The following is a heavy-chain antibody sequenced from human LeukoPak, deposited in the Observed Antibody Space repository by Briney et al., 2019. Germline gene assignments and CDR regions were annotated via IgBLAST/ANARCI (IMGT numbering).Heavy chain of an antibody. V-gene: IGHV3-64*01. D-gene: IGHD3-10*01. Sequence: TYYANSLKARFTISRDNSKNTLYLQMGSLRVEDMAVYYCARDLDYYGSGSSIHWYYGMDVWGQGSTVTVSS. CDR3: ARDLDYYGSGSSIHWYYGMDV. CDR2: T. J-gene: IGHJ6*02.